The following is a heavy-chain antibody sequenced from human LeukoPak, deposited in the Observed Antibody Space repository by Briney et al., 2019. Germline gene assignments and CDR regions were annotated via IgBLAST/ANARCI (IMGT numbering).Heavy chain of an antibody. Sequence: GGSLRLSCAASGLTFSNSGMSWVRQAPGKGLEWVANIKEDGSEKYYVDSVKGRFTISRDKAKNSLYLQMNSLRAEDTAVYYCARDLIVGAIAPLRYWGQGTLVTVSS. V-gene: IGHV3-7*05. J-gene: IGHJ4*02. D-gene: IGHD1-26*01. CDR1: GLTFSNSG. CDR2: IKEDGSEK. CDR3: ARDLIVGAIAPLRY.